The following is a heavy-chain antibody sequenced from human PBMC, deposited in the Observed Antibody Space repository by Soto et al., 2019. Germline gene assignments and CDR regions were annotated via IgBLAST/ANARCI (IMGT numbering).Heavy chain of an antibody. CDR2: ISYDGSNK. V-gene: IGHV3-30-3*01. CDR3: ARDQLILGYSSGWYRA. CDR1: GFTFSSYA. D-gene: IGHD6-19*01. Sequence: GGSLRLSCAASGFTFSSYAMHWVRQAPGKGLEWVAVISYDGSNKYYADSVKGRFTISRDNSKNTLYLQMNSLRAEDTAVYYCARDQLILGYSSGWYRAWGQGTLVTVSS. J-gene: IGHJ5*02.